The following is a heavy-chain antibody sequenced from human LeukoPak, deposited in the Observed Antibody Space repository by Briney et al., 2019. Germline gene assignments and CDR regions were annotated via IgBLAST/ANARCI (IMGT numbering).Heavy chain of an antibody. J-gene: IGHJ4*02. CDR3: ARGTV. CDR1: GFTFSTYA. V-gene: IGHV3-23*01. Sequence: PGGSLRLSCAASGFTFSTYAMAWVRQAPGKGLEWVSGISDTGGATYYADSVKGRFTISIDNAKNSLYLQMNSLRAEDTAVYYCARGTVRGQGTLVTVSS. CDR2: ISDTGGAT.